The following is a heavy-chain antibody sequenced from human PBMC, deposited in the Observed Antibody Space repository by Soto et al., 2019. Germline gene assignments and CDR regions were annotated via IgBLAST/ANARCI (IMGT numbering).Heavy chain of an antibody. CDR3: ARVMAAMQNWLDP. CDR2: IYHTGTT. V-gene: IGHV4-30-4*01. J-gene: IGHJ5*02. CDR1: GGSISSIDYF. D-gene: IGHD2-2*01. Sequence: LSLTCSVSGGSISSIDYFWSWIRQPPGKGLEWIGFIYHTGTTYYNPSLRSRVTISIDTSKSQFSMKLNSVTAADTAVYYCARVMAAMQNWLDPSCPGTLVSLFS.